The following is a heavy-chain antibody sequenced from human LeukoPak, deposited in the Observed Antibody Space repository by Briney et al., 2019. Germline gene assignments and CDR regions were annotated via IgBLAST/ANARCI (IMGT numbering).Heavy chain of an antibody. Sequence: ASVKVSCKASGYTFTGYYMHWVRQAPGQGLEWMGWINPNSGGTNYAQKFQGRVTMTRDTSISTAYMELSRLRSDDTAVYYCARDSPRQSGAFDIWGQGTMVTVSS. CDR2: INPNSGGT. V-gene: IGHV1-2*02. D-gene: IGHD4-11*01. CDR3: ARDSPRQSGAFDI. CDR1: GYTFTGYY. J-gene: IGHJ3*02.